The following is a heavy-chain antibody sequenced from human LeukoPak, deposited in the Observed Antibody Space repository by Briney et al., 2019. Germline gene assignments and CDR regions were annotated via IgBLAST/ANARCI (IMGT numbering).Heavy chain of an antibody. CDR2: IKQDGSEK. CDR3: ARGSSTHGEYYFDY. D-gene: IGHD2-2*01. V-gene: IGHV3-7*01. Sequence: GGSLRLSCAASGFTFSSFWMNWLRQAPGKGLEWVANIKQDGSEKYYADSVKGRFTISRDNAKNSLFLQMNSLRAEDAAVYYCARGSSTHGEYYFDYWGQGTLVTVSS. J-gene: IGHJ4*02. CDR1: GFTFSSFW.